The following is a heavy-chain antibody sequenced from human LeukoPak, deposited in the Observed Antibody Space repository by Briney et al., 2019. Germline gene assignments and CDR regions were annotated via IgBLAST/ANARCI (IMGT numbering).Heavy chain of an antibody. D-gene: IGHD6-13*01. CDR2: IYPGDSDT. CDR3: ARQQQLGQRDY. CDR1: GYSFTSYW. J-gene: IGHJ4*02. V-gene: IGHV5-51*01. Sequence: GESLKISCKGSGYSFTSYWIAWVRQMPGKGLESMGIIYPGDSDTRYSPPFQGQVTISADKSISTAYLQWSSLKASDTAMYYCARQQQLGQRDYWGQGTLVTVSS.